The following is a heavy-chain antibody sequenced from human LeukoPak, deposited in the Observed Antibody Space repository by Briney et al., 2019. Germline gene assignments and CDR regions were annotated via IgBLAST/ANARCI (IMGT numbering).Heavy chain of an antibody. CDR1: GFTFSSYG. CDR2: ISYDGSNK. J-gene: IGHJ6*02. V-gene: IGHV3-30*18. Sequence: PGRSLRLSCAASGFTFSSYGMHWVRQAPGKGLEWVAVISYDGSNKYYADSVKGRFTISRDNSKNTLYLQMSSLRAEDTAVYYCAKDRLPVEMATNYYYGMDVWGQGTTVTVSS. D-gene: IGHD5-24*01. CDR3: AKDRLPVEMATNYYYGMDV.